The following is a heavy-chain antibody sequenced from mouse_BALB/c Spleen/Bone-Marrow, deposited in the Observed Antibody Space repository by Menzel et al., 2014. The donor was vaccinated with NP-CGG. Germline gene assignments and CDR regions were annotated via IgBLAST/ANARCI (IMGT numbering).Heavy chain of an antibody. Sequence: VQLKESGAELVKPGASVKLSCTASGFNIKDTYMHWVKQRPEQGLEWIGRIDPANGNTKYDPKFQGKATITADTSSNTAYLQLSSLTSEDTAVNYCAMYYYGSSLFAYWGQGTLVTVSA. CDR3: AMYYYGSSLFAY. CDR1: GFNIKDTY. D-gene: IGHD1-1*01. CDR2: IDPANGNT. J-gene: IGHJ3*01. V-gene: IGHV14-3*02.